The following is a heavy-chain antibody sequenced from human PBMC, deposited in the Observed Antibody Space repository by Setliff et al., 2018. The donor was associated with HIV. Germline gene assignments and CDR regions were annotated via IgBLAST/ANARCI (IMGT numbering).Heavy chain of an antibody. J-gene: IGHJ4*02. CDR1: GGTFSSYA. Sequence: ASVKVSCKASGGTFSSYAISWVRQAPGQGLEWMGGIIPIFGTANYAQKFQGRVTITTDESTSTAYMELSSLRSEDTAVYYCVKGRSGNYHWWGQGTLVTVSS. V-gene: IGHV1-69*05. D-gene: IGHD1-26*01. CDR2: IIPIFGTA. CDR3: VKGRSGNYHW.